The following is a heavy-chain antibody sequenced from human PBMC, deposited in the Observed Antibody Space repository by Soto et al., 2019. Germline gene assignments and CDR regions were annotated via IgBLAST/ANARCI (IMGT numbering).Heavy chain of an antibody. CDR2: IYYSGST. CDR3: ARGVFLEWIAT. Sequence: QVQLQESGPGLVKPSQTLSLTCTVSGGSISSGDYYWSWIRQPPGKVLEWIGYIYYSGSTYYNPSLRGRVTISVDTSRNQCSLKLSSVTAADTAVYYCARGVFLEWIATWGQGALVTVSS. D-gene: IGHD3-3*01. V-gene: IGHV4-30-4*01. CDR1: GGSISSGDYY. J-gene: IGHJ5*02.